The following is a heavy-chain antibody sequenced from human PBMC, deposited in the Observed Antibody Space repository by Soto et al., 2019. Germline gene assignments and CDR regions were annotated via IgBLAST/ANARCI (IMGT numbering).Heavy chain of an antibody. Sequence: GGSLRLSCAASGFTFSSYGMHWVRQAPGKGLEWVAVISYDGSNKYYADSVKGRFTISRDNSKNTLYLQMNSLGAEDTAVYYCAKGSLWFGESSYYYYGMDVWGQGTTVTVSS. CDR2: ISYDGSNK. CDR1: GFTFSSYG. V-gene: IGHV3-30*18. J-gene: IGHJ6*02. CDR3: AKGSLWFGESSYYYYGMDV. D-gene: IGHD3-10*01.